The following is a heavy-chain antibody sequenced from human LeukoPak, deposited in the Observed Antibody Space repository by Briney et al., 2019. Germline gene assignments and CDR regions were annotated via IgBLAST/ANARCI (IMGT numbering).Heavy chain of an antibody. CDR1: GGSISSYY. CDR2: IYYSGST. Sequence: SETLSLTCTVSGGSISSYYWSWIRQPPGKGLEWIGYIYYSGSTNYNPSLKSRVTISVDTSKNQFSLKLSSVTAADTAVYYCARDLPYGDYAYIDVWGKGTTVTVSS. J-gene: IGHJ6*03. V-gene: IGHV4-59*01. CDR3: ARDLPYGDYAYIDV. D-gene: IGHD4-17*01.